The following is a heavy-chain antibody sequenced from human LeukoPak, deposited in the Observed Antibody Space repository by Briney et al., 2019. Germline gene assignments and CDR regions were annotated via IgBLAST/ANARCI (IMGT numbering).Heavy chain of an antibody. CDR3: ARDRGCWLLTPPVCDY. D-gene: IGHD3-16*01. Sequence: PGGSLRLSCAASQFSVNSKLMNCVRQVPGKGLGWVSLLFINGLSNCADSARGTFTLSRHNSKKTVCLHPNGLRSAYTPPYFCARDRGCWLLTPPVCDYWGQGTLVTVSS. CDR1: QFSVNSKL. CDR2: LFINGLS. J-gene: IGHJ4*02. V-gene: IGHV3-66*01.